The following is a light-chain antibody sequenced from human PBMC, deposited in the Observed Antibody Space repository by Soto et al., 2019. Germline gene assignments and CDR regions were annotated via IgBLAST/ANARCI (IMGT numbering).Light chain of an antibody. J-gene: IGKJ4*01. V-gene: IGKV4-1*01. CDR3: QQYYSTPLT. CDR1: QSVLYSSNNKNY. CDR2: WAS. Sequence: DIVMTQSPDSLAVSLGERATINCKSSQSVLYSSNNKNYLAWYQQKPGQPPKLLIYWASTRESGVPDRFSGSGSGTDFTLTIRSLQAQDVAIYYCQQYYSTPLTFGGGTKVDNK.